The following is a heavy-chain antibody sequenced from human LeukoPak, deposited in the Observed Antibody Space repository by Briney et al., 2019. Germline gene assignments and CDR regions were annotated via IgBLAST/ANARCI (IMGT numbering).Heavy chain of an antibody. Sequence: GKSLKISCKGSGYSFTSYWIGWVRQMPGKGLEGMGIIYPGDSDTRYSPSFQGQVTISADKSISTAYLQWSSLKASDTAMYYCARWCSLPAKANNWFDPWGQGTLVTVSS. D-gene: IGHD2-8*02. CDR2: IYPGDSDT. CDR3: ARWCSLPAKANNWFDP. CDR1: GYSFTSYW. V-gene: IGHV5-51*01. J-gene: IGHJ5*02.